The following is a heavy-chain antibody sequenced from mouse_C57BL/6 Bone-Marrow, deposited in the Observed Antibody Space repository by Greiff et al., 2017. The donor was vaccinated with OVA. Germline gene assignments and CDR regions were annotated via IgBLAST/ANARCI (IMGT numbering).Heavy chain of an antibody. CDR3: ARGGTVVATPLAY. Sequence: QVQLQQPGAELVKPGASVKLSCKASGYTFTSYWMQWVKQRPGQGLEWIGEIDPSDSYTNYNQKFTGKATLTVDTSYSTAYMQLSSLTSEDSAVYYCARGGTVVATPLAYWGQGTLVTVSA. CDR1: GYTFTSYW. D-gene: IGHD1-1*01. CDR2: IDPSDSYT. V-gene: IGHV1-50*01. J-gene: IGHJ3*01.